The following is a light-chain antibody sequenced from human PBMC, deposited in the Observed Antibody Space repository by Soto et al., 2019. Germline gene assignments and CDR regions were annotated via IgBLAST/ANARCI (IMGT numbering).Light chain of an antibody. J-gene: IGKJ2*01. CDR2: DAF. V-gene: IGKV3-11*01. CDR3: QQRSNWPYT. CDR1: QSISSY. Sequence: EIVLTQSPATLSLSPGERATLSCRASQSISSYLAWYHQKPGQAPRLLIYDAFNRATGIPARFSGSGSGTDFILTISSLEPEDFAVYYCQQRSNWPYTFAQGTKLEIK.